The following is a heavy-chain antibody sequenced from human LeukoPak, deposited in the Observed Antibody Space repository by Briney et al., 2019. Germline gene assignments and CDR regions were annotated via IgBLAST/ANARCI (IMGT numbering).Heavy chain of an antibody. CDR3: AKAPGEYSSSFA. CDR1: GFTFSSYA. Sequence: PGRSLRLSCAASGFTFSSYAMSWVRQAPGKGLEWVSAISGSGGSTYYADSVKGRFTISRDNSKNTLYLQMNSLRAEDTAVYYCAKAPGEYSSSFAWGQGTLVTVSS. V-gene: IGHV3-23*01. CDR2: ISGSGGST. J-gene: IGHJ5*02. D-gene: IGHD6-6*01.